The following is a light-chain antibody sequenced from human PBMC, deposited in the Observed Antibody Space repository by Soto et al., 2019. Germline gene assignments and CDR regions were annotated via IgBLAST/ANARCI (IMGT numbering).Light chain of an antibody. CDR1: QSVGSTF. V-gene: IGKV3-20*01. Sequence: EIVLTQSPGTLSLSPGERAILSCRASQSVGSTFLAWYQQKPGQAPRLLIYGVSTRATGIPDRFSGSWSGTDFTLSISRLEPEDFAVYYCGQFVSSPPRTFGQGTKVEIK. CDR3: GQFVSSPPRT. J-gene: IGKJ1*01. CDR2: GVS.